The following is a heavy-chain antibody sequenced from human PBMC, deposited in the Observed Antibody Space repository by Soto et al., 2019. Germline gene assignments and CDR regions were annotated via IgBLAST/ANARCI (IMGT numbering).Heavy chain of an antibody. CDR2: IYYSGST. D-gene: IGHD3-22*01. Sequence: NPSETLSLTCTVSGGSISSGDYHWSWIRQPPGKGLEWIGYIYYSGSTYYNPSLKSRVTISVDTSKNQFSLKLSSVTAADTAVYYCARAHVMAMIVTYWGQGTLVTVSS. CDR1: GGSISSGDYH. V-gene: IGHV4-30-4*01. CDR3: ARAHVMAMIVTY. J-gene: IGHJ4*02.